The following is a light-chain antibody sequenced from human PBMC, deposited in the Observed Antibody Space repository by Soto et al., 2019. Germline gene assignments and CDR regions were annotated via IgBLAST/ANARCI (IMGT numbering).Light chain of an antibody. Sequence: QSVLTQPASVSGSPGQSITLSCTGTSSDVGGYNYVSWYQQHPGKAPKLMIYDVSNRPSGVSNRFSGSKSGNTASLTISGLQAEDEADYYCSSYTSSSPVVFGGGTQLTVL. V-gene: IGLV2-14*01. CDR2: DVS. CDR3: SSYTSSSPVV. CDR1: SSDVGGYNY. J-gene: IGLJ2*01.